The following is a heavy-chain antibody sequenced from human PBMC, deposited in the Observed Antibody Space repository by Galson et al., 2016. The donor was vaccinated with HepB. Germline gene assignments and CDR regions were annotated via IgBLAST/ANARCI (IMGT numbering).Heavy chain of an antibody. V-gene: IGHV3-23*01. J-gene: IGHJ4*02. CDR3: AKKSLVAGTATYVFDN. Sequence: SLRLSCAASGFPFSTYCMSWVRQAPGKGLEWVSGISGSGGSIYSADSVKGRFTISRDNSKNTLYLQMNSLRADDTAVYYCAKKSLVAGTATYVFDNWGQGTLVTVSS. CDR1: GFPFSTYC. D-gene: IGHD6-19*01. CDR2: ISGSGGSI.